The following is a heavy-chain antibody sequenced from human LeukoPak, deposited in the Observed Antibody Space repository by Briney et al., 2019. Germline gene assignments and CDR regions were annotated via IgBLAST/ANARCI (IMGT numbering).Heavy chain of an antibody. Sequence: GGSLRLSCAASGFTFSSYWMSWVRQAPGKGLEWVANIKQDGSEKYYVDSVKGRFTISRDNAKNSLYLQMNSLRAEDTAVYYCARAREGQLWLPQAFDYWGQGTLVTVSS. CDR3: ARAREGQLWLPQAFDY. D-gene: IGHD5-18*01. CDR2: IKQDGSEK. V-gene: IGHV3-7*01. CDR1: GFTFSSYW. J-gene: IGHJ4*02.